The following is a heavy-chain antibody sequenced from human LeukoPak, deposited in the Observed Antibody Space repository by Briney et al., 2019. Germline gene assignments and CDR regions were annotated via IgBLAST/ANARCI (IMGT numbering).Heavy chain of an antibody. D-gene: IGHD3-10*01. V-gene: IGHV4-61*01. CDR1: GDSFSNGNYY. CDR2: IYYSGST. Sequence: SDTLSLTCTVSGDSFSNGNYYWSWLRQPPGKALEWIGYIYYSGSTYYNPSLEGRVTMSVDTSKNQFSVKLRSVTAADTAVYYCARSQNYYGSGDYWSQGTLVTVSS. J-gene: IGHJ4*02. CDR3: ARSQNYYGSGDY.